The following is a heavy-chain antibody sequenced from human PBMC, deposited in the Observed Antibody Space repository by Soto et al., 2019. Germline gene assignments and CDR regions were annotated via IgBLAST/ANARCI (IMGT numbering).Heavy chain of an antibody. D-gene: IGHD1-20*01. CDR3: TRETVAGITGLDY. J-gene: IGHJ4*02. V-gene: IGHV3-23*01. CDR1: GFNVGAFA. CDR2: ISVSDAFT. Sequence: VGSLRLSCAASGFNVGAFAVNWVRQAPGKGLEWVSGISVSDAFTYYADSVRGRFSISRDASENILYLQMNSLRVDDTALYYCTRETVAGITGLDYWGPGTLVTVSS.